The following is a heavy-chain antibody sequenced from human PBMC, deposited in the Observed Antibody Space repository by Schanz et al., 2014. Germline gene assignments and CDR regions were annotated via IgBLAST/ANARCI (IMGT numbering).Heavy chain of an antibody. CDR2: IYTSGST. CDR1: GGSISSYY. J-gene: IGHJ4*02. V-gene: IGHV4-4*07. CDR3: ARSEFDF. Sequence: QVQLQESGPGLVKPSETLSLTCTVSGGSISSYYWSWIRQPAGKGLEWIGRIYTSGSTNYNPSLKSRVPMSVDSPKTQFSLKLKSGTAADTAMYYCARSEFDFWGQGTLVTVSS.